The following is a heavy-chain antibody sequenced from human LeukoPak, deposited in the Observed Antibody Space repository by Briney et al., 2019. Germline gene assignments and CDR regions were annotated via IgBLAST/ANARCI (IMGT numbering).Heavy chain of an antibody. CDR2: ISSSGSII. V-gene: IGHV3-11*01. CDR1: GFTFSDYY. D-gene: IGHD5-18*01. J-gene: IGHJ4*02. Sequence: PGGSLRLSCAASGFTFSDYYMSWIRQAPGKGLEWVSYISSSGSIIYYADSVKGRFTISRDNAKNSLYLQMNSLRAEDTAVYYCAKDPLNTVMVSPTFDYWGQGTLVTVSS. CDR3: AKDPLNTVMVSPTFDY.